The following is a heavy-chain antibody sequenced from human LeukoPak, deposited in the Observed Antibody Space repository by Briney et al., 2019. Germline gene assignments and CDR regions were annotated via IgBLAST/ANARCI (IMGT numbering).Heavy chain of an antibody. V-gene: IGHV3-30-3*01. CDR3: ARDVPVWGSFDY. CDR1: GFTFSSYA. D-gene: IGHD3-16*01. J-gene: IGHJ4*02. CDR2: ISYDGSNK. Sequence: GGSLRLSCAASGFTFSSYAMHWVRQAPGKGLEWVAVISYDGSNKYYADSVKGRSTISRDNSKNTLYLQMNSLRAEDTAVYYCARDVPVWGSFDYWGQGTLVTVSS.